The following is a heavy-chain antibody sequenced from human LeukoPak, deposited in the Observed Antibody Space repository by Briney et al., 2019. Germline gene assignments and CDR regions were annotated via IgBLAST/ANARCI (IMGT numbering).Heavy chain of an antibody. CDR1: GFTFSSYA. J-gene: IGHJ4*02. D-gene: IGHD1-7*01. CDR3: ARDGGWDRIITGTTSLSTIGLDY. Sequence: GRSLRLSCAASGFTFSSYAMHWVRQAPGKGLEWVAVISYDGSNKYYADSVKGRFTISRGNSKNTLYLQMNSLRAEDTAVYYCARDGGWDRIITGTTSLSTIGLDYWGQGTLVTVSS. V-gene: IGHV3-30-3*01. CDR2: ISYDGSNK.